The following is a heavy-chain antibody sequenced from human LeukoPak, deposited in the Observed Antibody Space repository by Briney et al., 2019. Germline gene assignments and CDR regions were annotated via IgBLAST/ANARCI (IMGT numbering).Heavy chain of an antibody. CDR1: GGSISSYY. CDR2: IYYSGST. CDR3: ARTIAVDEPWFDP. D-gene: IGHD6-19*01. V-gene: IGHV4-59*08. Sequence: SETLSLACTVSGGSISSYYWSWIRQPPGKGLEWIGYIYYSGSTNYNPSLKSRVTISVDTSKNQFSLKLSSVTAADTAVYYCARTIAVDEPWFDPWGQGTLVTVSS. J-gene: IGHJ5*02.